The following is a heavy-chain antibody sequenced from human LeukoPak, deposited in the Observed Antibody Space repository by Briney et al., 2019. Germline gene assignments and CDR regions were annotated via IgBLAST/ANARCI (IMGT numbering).Heavy chain of an antibody. Sequence: TSETLSLTCAVYGGSFSGYYWSWIRQPPGKGLEWIGEINHSGSTNYNPSLKSRVTISVDTSKNQFPLKLSSVTAADTAVYYCARAARPVYFDYWGQGTLVTVSS. D-gene: IGHD6-6*01. CDR1: GGSFSGYY. CDR2: INHSGST. J-gene: IGHJ4*02. V-gene: IGHV4-34*01. CDR3: ARAARPVYFDY.